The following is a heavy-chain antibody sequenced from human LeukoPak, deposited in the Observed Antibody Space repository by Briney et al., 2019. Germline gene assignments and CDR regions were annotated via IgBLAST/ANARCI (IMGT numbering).Heavy chain of an antibody. V-gene: IGHV4-34*01. D-gene: IGHD1-14*01. CDR2: INHSGST. CDR3: ATGFYYMDV. J-gene: IGHJ6*03. Sequence: SETLSLTCAVYGGSFSGYYWSWIRQPPGKGLEWIGEINHSGSTNYNPSLKSRVTISVDKSKNQFSLKLSSVTAADTAVYYCATGFYYMDVWGKGTTVTVSS. CDR1: GGSFSGYY.